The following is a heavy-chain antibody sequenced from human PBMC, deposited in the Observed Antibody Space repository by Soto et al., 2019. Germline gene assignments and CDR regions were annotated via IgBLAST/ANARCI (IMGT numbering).Heavy chain of an antibody. CDR3: ARSLYYGSGPYYFDY. V-gene: IGHV1-18*01. CDR1: GYTFTSYG. CDR2: ISAYSGTT. Sequence: ASVKVSCKASGYTFTSYGISWLRQAPGQGLEWMGWISAYSGTTNYAQNLQGRVTMTTDTSTSTGYMELRSLRSDDTALYYCARSLYYGSGPYYFDYWGQGTLVTV. J-gene: IGHJ4*02. D-gene: IGHD3-10*01.